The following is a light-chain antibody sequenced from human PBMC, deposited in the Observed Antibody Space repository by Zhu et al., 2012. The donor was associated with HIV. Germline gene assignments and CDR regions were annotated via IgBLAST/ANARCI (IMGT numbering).Light chain of an antibody. V-gene: IGKV3-11*01. CDR3: QQRSSWPLT. CDR2: DTS. CDR1: QSVSSTY. Sequence: IVLTQSPGTLSLSPGERATLSCRASQSVSSTYLAWYQQKPGQAPRLLIYDTSKRATGIPARFSGSGSGTDFTLTISSLEPEDFALYYCQQRSSWPLTFGGGTKVEIK. J-gene: IGKJ4*01.